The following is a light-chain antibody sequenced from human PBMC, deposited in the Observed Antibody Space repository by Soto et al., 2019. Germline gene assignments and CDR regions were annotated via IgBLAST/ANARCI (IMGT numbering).Light chain of an antibody. CDR1: QSISSW. J-gene: IGKJ4*01. CDR3: QQDNSYPLT. CDR2: DAS. Sequence: DIQMTQSPSTLSASVGDRVTITCRASQSISSWLAWYQQKPGKAPKLLIYDASSLESGVPSRFSGSGSGTECTLTISSLQPDDFATYYCQQDNSYPLTFGGGTKVEIK. V-gene: IGKV1-5*01.